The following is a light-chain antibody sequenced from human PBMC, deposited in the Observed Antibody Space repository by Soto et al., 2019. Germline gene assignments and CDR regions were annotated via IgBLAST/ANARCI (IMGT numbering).Light chain of an antibody. V-gene: IGKV1-27*01. CDR1: PGIINY. Sequence: DIQMTQSPSSLSASVGDRVTITCRASPGIINYLAWYQQKPGKVPKLLIYAASTLQSGVPSRFSGSGSRTEFTLTIRSLQPEDVATYYCQKDNSAPLTFGKGTRLEIK. J-gene: IGKJ5*01. CDR3: QKDNSAPLT. CDR2: AAS.